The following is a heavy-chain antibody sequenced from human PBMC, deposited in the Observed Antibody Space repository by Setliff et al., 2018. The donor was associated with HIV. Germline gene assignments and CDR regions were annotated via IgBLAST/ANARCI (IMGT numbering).Heavy chain of an antibody. CDR2: VYHTGST. V-gene: IGHV4-4*02. CDR1: GGSITNSNW. D-gene: IGHD3-10*01. Sequence: LSLTCAVSGGSITNSNWWSWVRQSPGKRPEWIGEVYHTGSTNYNPSLKSRVTISIDRSKNHFSLKLSSVTAADTAVYYCARDEEAFGELGAFYYMDVWGKGTTVTVSS. CDR3: ARDEEAFGELGAFYYMDV. J-gene: IGHJ6*03.